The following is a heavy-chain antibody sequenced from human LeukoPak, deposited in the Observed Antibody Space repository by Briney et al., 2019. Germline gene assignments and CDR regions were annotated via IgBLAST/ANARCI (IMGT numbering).Heavy chain of an antibody. V-gene: IGHV4-61*05. CDR2: IYYSGST. CDR3: ARSELLWFGGVNSGFDY. CDR1: GGSISSSSYY. D-gene: IGHD3-10*01. Sequence: SETLSLTCTVSGGSISSSSYYWGWIRQPPGKGLEWIGYIYYSGSTNYNPSLKSRVTISLDTSKNQFSLKLSSVTAADTAVYYCARSELLWFGGVNSGFDYWGQGTLVTVSS. J-gene: IGHJ4*02.